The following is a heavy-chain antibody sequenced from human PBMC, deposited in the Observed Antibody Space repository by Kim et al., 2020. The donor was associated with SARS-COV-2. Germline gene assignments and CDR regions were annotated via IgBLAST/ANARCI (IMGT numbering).Heavy chain of an antibody. J-gene: IGHJ6*02. D-gene: IGHD5-18*01. Sequence: RFTISRDNSKNTMYLQMNSLRAEDTAVYYCAKGRRNTAMVHYYYYYGMDVWGQGTTVTVSS. CDR3: AKGRRNTAMVHYYYYYGMDV. V-gene: IGHV3-30*02.